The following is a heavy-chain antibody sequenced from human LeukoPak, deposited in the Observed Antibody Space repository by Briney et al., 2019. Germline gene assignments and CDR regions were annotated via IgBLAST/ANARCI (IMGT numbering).Heavy chain of an antibody. CDR2: INPISGGT. CDR3: ARNFAPVVPWFDP. D-gene: IGHD4-23*01. J-gene: IGHJ5*02. CDR1: GSTFTVCN. V-gene: IGHV1-2*02. Sequence: ASVTLSCNASGSTFTVCNMPWVWHPPGQGLEWMGWINPISGGTNYAQKFQGRVTMTKDTSISTAYMELSRLRSDDTAVYCCARNFAPVVPWFDPRGQGTLVTVSS.